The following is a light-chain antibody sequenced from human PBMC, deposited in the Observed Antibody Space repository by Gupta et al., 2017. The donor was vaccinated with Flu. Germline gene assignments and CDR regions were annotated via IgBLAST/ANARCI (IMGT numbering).Light chain of an antibody. J-gene: IGKJ2*01. Sequence: DIQMTQSPSSLSASVGDRLTITCRASQSISTYLNWYQQKPGKVPQLLIYAASNLQSGVPSRFGGSGSGTDFTLTISGLQPEDSATYYCQQTDSPPYNFGQGTKLEIK. V-gene: IGKV1-39*01. CDR1: QSISTY. CDR2: AAS. CDR3: QQTDSPPYN.